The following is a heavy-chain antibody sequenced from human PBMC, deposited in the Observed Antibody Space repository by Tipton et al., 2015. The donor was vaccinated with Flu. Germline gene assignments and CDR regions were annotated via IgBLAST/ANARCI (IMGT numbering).Heavy chain of an antibody. J-gene: IGHJ6*02. CDR3: AHRWFGELSRYYTAMDV. CDR1: GFTFSNYG. CDR2: ISYDGKSA. V-gene: IGHV3-30*03. D-gene: IGHD3-10*01. Sequence: SGFTFSNYGFHWVRQAPGKGLEWVAAISYDGKSAWYADSVKGRFTVSRDNSKETVYLQMNTLRGDDTGVYYCAHRWFGELSRYYTAMDVWGHGTSVTVSS.